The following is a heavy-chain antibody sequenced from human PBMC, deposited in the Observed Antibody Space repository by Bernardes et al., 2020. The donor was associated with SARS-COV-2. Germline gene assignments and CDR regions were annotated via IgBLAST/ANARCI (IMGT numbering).Heavy chain of an antibody. V-gene: IGHV3-23*01. J-gene: IGHJ4*02. CDR1: GFTFSSYA. CDR3: AKPGGIQLWLGNFDY. CDR2: ISGSGGST. D-gene: IGHD5-18*01. Sequence: SLRLSCAASGFTFSSYAMSWVRQAPGKGLEWVSVISGSGGSTYYADSVKGRFTISRDNSKNTLYLQMNSLRAEDTAVYYCAKPGGIQLWLGNFDYWGQGTLVTVSS.